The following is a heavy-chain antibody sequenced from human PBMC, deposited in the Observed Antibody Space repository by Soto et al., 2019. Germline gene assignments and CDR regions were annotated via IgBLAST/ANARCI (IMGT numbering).Heavy chain of an antibody. CDR3: AREGYDFWSGYYYYYGMDV. D-gene: IGHD3-3*01. CDR2: INPNSGGT. CDR1: GYTFTGYY. Sequence: GASVKVSCKASGYTFTGYYMHWVRQAPGQGLEWMGWINPNSGGTNYAQKFQGRVTMTRDTSISTAYMELSRLRSDDTAVYYCAREGYDFWSGYYYYYGMDVWGQGTTVTVSS. V-gene: IGHV1-2*02. J-gene: IGHJ6*02.